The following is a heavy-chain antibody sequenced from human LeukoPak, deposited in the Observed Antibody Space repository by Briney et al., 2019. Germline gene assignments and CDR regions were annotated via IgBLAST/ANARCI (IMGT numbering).Heavy chain of an antibody. Sequence: PGGSLRLSCAASGFTFSGSAMHWVRQASGKGLEWVGRIRSKANSYATAYAASVKGRFTISRDDSKNTAYLQMNSLKTEDTAVYYCAKDRRALQYFDWLLYFWGQGTLVTVSS. CDR2: IRSKANSYAT. CDR1: GFTFSGSA. V-gene: IGHV3-73*01. D-gene: IGHD3-9*01. J-gene: IGHJ4*02. CDR3: AKDRRALQYFDWLLYF.